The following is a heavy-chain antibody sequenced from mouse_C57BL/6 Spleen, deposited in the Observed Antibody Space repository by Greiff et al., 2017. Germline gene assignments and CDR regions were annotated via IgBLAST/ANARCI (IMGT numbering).Heavy chain of an antibody. J-gene: IGHJ3*01. CDR3: AKSQTGTFAY. V-gene: IGHV1-69*01. D-gene: IGHD1-3*01. Sequence: QVQLQQPGAELVMPGASVKLSCKASGYPFTSYWMHWVKQRPGQGLEWIGDIDPSDSYTNYNQKFKGKSTLTVDKSSSTAYMQLSSLTSEDSAVYYCAKSQTGTFAYWGQGSLVTVSA. CDR1: GYPFTSYW. CDR2: IDPSDSYT.